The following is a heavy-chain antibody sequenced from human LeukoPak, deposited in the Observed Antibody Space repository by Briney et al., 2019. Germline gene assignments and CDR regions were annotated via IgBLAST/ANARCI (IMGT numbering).Heavy chain of an antibody. CDR1: GFTFSSYS. CDR3: ARAQTYGSGVYYFDY. J-gene: IGHJ4*02. Sequence: GGSLRLSCAASGFTFSSYSMNWVRQAPGKGLEWVSSISSSSYIYYADSVKGRFTISRDNAKNSLYLQMNSLRAEDTAVYYCARAQTYGSGVYYFDYWGQGTLVTVSS. D-gene: IGHD3-10*01. CDR2: ISSSSYI. V-gene: IGHV3-21*01.